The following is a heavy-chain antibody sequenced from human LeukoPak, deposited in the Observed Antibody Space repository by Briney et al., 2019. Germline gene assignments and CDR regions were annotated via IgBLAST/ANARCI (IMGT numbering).Heavy chain of an antibody. CDR2: ISGSGGST. Sequence: GGSLRLSCAASGFTFSSYAMSWVRQAPGKGLEWVSAISGSGGSTYYADSVKGRFTISRDNSKNTLYLQMNSLRAEDTAVYYCAKVARYCSGGSCYLGYWGQGTLVTVSS. CDR1: GFTFSSYA. J-gene: IGHJ4*02. V-gene: IGHV3-23*01. D-gene: IGHD2-15*01. CDR3: AKVARYCSGGSCYLGY.